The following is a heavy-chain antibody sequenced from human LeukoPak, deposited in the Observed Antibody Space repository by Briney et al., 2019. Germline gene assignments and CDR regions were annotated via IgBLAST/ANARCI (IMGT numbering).Heavy chain of an antibody. CDR3: ARQVVAVAGTGYFDY. D-gene: IGHD6-19*01. Sequence: SETLSLTCTVSGGSIRSSSYYWGWIRQPPGKGLGWIGSIYYSGSTYYNASLKSRGTISVDTSKNQFSLKLNSVTAADTAVYFCARQVVAVAGTGYFDYWGQGTLVTVSS. J-gene: IGHJ4*02. CDR2: IYYSGST. V-gene: IGHV4-39*01. CDR1: GGSIRSSSYY.